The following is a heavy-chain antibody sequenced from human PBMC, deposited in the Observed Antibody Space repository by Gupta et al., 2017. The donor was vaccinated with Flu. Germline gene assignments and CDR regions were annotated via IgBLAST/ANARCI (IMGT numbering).Heavy chain of an antibody. CDR3: ATFRGIDL. CDR2: ITWDGGDA. V-gene: IGHV3-43*01. CDR1: GFTFEDYT. J-gene: IGHJ6*02. Sequence: EMQLVESGGAVVRPGESLRLSCAASGFTFEDYTMHGVRQRPGKGLEWVSVITWDGGDANYADSGKGRFTMSRDNSKGSLYLEMTGLTMEDTAVYYCATFRGIDLWGQGTTVTVSS.